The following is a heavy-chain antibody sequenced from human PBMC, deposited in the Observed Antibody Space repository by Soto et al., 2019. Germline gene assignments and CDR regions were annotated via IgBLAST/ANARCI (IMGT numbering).Heavy chain of an antibody. Sequence: GGSLRLSCAASGFTFSGYAMSWVRQAPERGLEWVSAIDGSGRSTYYADSVKGRSAISRDNSKYTLYLQMNSLRAEDTAVYYCAKVLSGVTGHGYYALDVWGQGTKVTVSS. D-gene: IGHD4-4*01. J-gene: IGHJ6*02. V-gene: IGHV3-23*01. CDR1: GFTFSGYA. CDR3: AKVLSGVTGHGYYALDV. CDR2: IDGSGRST.